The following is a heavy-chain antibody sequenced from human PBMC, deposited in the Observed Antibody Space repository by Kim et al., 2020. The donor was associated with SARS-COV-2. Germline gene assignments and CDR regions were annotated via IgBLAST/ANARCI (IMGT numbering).Heavy chain of an antibody. J-gene: IGHJ4*02. CDR1: GYTFSNYA. Sequence: ASVKVSCKASGYTFSNYAVHWVRQAPGQRLEWMGWINAGNGNTKYPQKFQGRLTIGRDTSASTAYMEVTSLTSEDTAVYYCATVVTGVPLWGQGTLVTVS. D-gene: IGHD3-10*01. V-gene: IGHV1-3*01. CDR3: ATVVTGVPL. CDR2: INAGNGNT.